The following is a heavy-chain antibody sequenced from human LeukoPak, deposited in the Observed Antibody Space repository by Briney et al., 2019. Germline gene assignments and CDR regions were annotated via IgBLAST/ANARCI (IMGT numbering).Heavy chain of an antibody. V-gene: IGHV4-39*01. D-gene: IGHD3-10*01. CDR2: IYYSGST. CDR3: ARPGEWDHKGWGAFDI. Sequence: PSETLSLTCTVSGGSISSSSYYWGWIRQPPGKGLEWIGSIYYSGSTYYNPSPKSRVTISVDTSKNQFSLKLSSVTAADTAVYYCARPGEWDHKGWGAFDIWGQGTMVTVSS. J-gene: IGHJ3*02. CDR1: GGSISSSSYY.